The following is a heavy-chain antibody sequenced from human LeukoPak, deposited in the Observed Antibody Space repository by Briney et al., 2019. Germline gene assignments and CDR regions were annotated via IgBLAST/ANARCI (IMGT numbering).Heavy chain of an antibody. D-gene: IGHD1-26*01. J-gene: IGHJ4*02. CDR1: GACISSGSYY. V-gene: IGHV4-61*02. CDR2: VYTSGST. CDR3: ARSRGYFEY. Sequence: TLSLTCTVSGACISSGSYYWSWIRQPAGKGLEWIGRVYTSGSTNYNPSLKSRVTISVDTSKNQFSLKLSSVTAADTAVYYCARSRGYFEYWGQGTLVTVSS.